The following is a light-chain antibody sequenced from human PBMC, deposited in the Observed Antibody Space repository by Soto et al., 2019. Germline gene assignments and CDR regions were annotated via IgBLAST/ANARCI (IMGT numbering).Light chain of an antibody. Sequence: DIQMPQSPSTLPASVGDRRTITCRDSQSINNWLAWYQKKPGRAPKLLIYKAAVLETVAPSRYSGTGSGTEFTLTTKGLQTADFATCYCQQYSSYSTITVGPGTRREIK. CDR2: KAA. CDR1: QSINNW. V-gene: IGKV1-5*03. CDR3: QQYSSYSTIT. J-gene: IGKJ5*01.